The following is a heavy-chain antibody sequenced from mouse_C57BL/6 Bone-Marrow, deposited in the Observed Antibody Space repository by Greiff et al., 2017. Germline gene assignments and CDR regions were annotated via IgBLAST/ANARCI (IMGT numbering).Heavy chain of an antibody. V-gene: IGHV1-26*01. D-gene: IGHD1-1*01. J-gene: IGHJ2*01. CDR2: INPNNGGT. CDR1: GYTFTDYY. CDR3: ERDYYDSSYGGYFDY. Sequence: EVQLQQSGPELVKPGASVKISCKASGYTFTDYYMNWVKQSNGQSLEWIGDINPNNGGTSYNPQFKGKATLTVDKASSTAYIELSSLTSEDSAVYYGERDYYDSSYGGYFDYWGQGTTLTVSS.